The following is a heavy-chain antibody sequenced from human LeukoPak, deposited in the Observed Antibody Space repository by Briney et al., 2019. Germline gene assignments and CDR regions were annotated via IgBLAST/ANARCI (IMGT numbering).Heavy chain of an antibody. CDR2: ISYDGSNK. D-gene: IGHD3-9*01. J-gene: IGHJ4*02. CDR1: GFTFISYG. CDR3: AKDSSNYDILTGPGY. Sequence: GGSLRLSCAASGFTFISYGMHWVRQAPGKGLEWVAVISYDGSNKYYVDPVKGRFTVSRDNTKNTLYLQMNSLRAEDTAVYYCAKDSSNYDILTGPGYWGQGTPVTVSS. V-gene: IGHV3-30*18.